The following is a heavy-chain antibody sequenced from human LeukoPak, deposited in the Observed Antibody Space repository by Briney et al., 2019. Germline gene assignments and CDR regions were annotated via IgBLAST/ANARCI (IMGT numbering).Heavy chain of an antibody. D-gene: IGHD1-1*01. CDR2: ISSSSDNI. V-gene: IGHV3-48*02. J-gene: IGHJ4*02. Sequence: GGSLRLSCAASGFTFSTRSMNWVRQAPGKGLEWVSHISSSSDNIYYADSVKGRFTISRDNAKNPVYLQMNSLGDEDTAVYYCARLEPVTVGFDFDCWGQGTLVTVSS. CDR1: GFTFSTRS. CDR3: ARLEPVTVGFDFDC.